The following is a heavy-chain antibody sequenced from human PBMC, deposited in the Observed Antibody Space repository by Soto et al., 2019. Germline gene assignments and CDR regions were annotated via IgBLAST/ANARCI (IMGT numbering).Heavy chain of an antibody. V-gene: IGHV3-74*01. CDR3: ARVPDCSSSGCYSYFDI. Sequence: EVQLVESGGGLVQPGGSLRLSCAASGFTLSDYYMHWARQAPGKGLVWVSRISNDGSNKDYADSVKGRFTISRDNAKNTMHLQMNSLRAEDTAVYYCARVPDCSSSGCYSYFDIWGQGTLVTVSS. CDR1: GFTLSDYY. J-gene: IGHJ4*02. D-gene: IGHD2-2*01. CDR2: ISNDGSNK.